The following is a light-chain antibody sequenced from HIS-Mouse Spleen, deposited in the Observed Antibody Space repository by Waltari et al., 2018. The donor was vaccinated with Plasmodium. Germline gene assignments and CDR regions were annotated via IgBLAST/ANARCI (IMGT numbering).Light chain of an antibody. CDR1: KLGDKY. V-gene: IGLV3-1*01. Sequence: SYELTQPPSVSVSPGQTASITCSGDKLGDKYACWYQQKPGQSPVLVIYQDNKRPSGIPERVAGANAGNTATLTISGTQARDEADYYCQAWDSSTVVFGGGTKLTVL. CDR3: QAWDSSTVV. J-gene: IGLJ2*01. CDR2: QDN.